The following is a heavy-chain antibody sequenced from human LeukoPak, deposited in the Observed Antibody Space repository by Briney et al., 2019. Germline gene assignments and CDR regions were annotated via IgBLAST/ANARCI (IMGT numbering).Heavy chain of an antibody. V-gene: IGHV3-15*01. CDR2: IKSKVDGGTT. J-gene: IGHJ4*02. CDR3: AREGATAGSGYYFDY. CDR1: GFTFSSYS. D-gene: IGHD6-13*01. Sequence: GGSLRLSCAASGFTFSSYSMNWVRQAPGKGLEWVGRIKSKVDGGTTDYAAPVKGGFTISRDDSKNTLYLQMNSLNTEDTAVYYCAREGATAGSGYYFDYWGQGSLVTVSS.